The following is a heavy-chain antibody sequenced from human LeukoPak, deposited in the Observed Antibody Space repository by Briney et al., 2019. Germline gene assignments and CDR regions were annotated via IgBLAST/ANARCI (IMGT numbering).Heavy chain of an antibody. Sequence: PGASLRLSCAASGFTFSSYAMSWVRQAPGKGLEWVSAISGSGSSTYYADSVKGRFTISRDNSKNTLYLQMNSLRAEDTAVYYCAKDGDDFWSGYSHGLDYWGQGTLVTVSS. CDR3: AKDGDDFWSGYSHGLDY. CDR1: GFTFSSYA. CDR2: ISGSGSST. J-gene: IGHJ4*02. V-gene: IGHV3-23*01. D-gene: IGHD3-3*01.